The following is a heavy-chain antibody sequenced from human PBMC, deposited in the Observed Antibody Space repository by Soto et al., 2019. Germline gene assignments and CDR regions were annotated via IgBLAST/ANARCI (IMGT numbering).Heavy chain of an antibody. CDR3: AEVGYCSGGSCYYMDV. CDR1: GFTFDDYA. V-gene: IGHV3-9*01. J-gene: IGHJ6*03. Sequence: LRLSCAASGFTFDDYAMHWVRQAPGKGLEWVSGISWNSGSIGYADSVKGRFTISRDNAKNSLYLQMNSLRAEDTALYYCAEVGYCSGGSCYYMDVWGKGTTVTVSS. D-gene: IGHD2-15*01. CDR2: ISWNSGSI.